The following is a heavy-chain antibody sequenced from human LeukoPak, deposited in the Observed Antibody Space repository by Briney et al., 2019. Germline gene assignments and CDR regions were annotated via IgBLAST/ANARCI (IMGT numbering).Heavy chain of an antibody. J-gene: IGHJ6*02. CDR1: GFTFSSYN. D-gene: IGHD4-23*01. CDR2: ISGGSYT. V-gene: IGHV3-21*01. CDR3: ARADSRGNSERYYYYGMDV. Sequence: PGGSLRLSCAASGFTFSSYNMNWVRQAPGKGLEWVSSISGGSYTSYADSVKGRFTISRDNAKNSLYLQMNSLRAEDTAVYYCARADSRGNSERYYYYGMDVWGQGTTVTVSS.